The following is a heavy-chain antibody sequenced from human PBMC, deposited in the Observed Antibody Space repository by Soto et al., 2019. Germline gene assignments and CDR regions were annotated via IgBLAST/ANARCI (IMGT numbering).Heavy chain of an antibody. CDR3: AKDLWGSWTVDY. CDR1: GFTFQNYH. Sequence: QVQLVQSGAEVKEPGASVKVSCKASGFTFQNYHMHWVRQAHGQGLEWMGIIHPIGETTTYAQNFQGRLAMTGDASTSTGYMELSSLTSEETAVYYCAKDLWGSWTVDYWGQGTLMTVSS. V-gene: IGHV1-46*02. J-gene: IGHJ4*02. CDR2: IHPIGETT. D-gene: IGHD3-16*01.